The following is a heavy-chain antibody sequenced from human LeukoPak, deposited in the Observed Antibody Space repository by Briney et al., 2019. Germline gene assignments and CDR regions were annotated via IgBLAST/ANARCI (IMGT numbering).Heavy chain of an antibody. J-gene: IGHJ3*02. Sequence: ASVKVSCKASGGTFSSYAISWVRQAPGQGLEWMGRIIPILGIANYAQKFQGRVTITAGKPTSTAYMELSSLRSEDTAVYYCARGRGYSGYDAFDIWGQGTMVTVSS. D-gene: IGHD5-12*01. CDR2: IIPILGIA. CDR3: ARGRGYSGYDAFDI. CDR1: GGTFSSYA. V-gene: IGHV1-69*04.